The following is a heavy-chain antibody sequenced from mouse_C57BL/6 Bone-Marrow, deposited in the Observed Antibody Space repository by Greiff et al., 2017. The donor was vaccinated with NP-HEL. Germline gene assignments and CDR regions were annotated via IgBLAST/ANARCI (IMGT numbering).Heavy chain of an antibody. Sequence: QVQLKESGAELVKPGASVKLSCKASGYTFTEYTIHWVKQRSGQGLEWIGWFYPGSGSIKYKEKFKDKATLTADKSSSTVYMELSRLTSEDSAVYFCARHEDRMSNGPWFAYWGQGTLVTVSA. CDR1: GYTFTEYT. CDR3: ARHEDRMSNGPWFAY. V-gene: IGHV1-62-2*01. CDR2: FYPGSGSI. J-gene: IGHJ3*01. D-gene: IGHD2-5*01.